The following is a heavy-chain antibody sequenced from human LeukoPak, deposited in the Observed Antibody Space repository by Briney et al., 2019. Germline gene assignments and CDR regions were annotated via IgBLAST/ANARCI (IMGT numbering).Heavy chain of an antibody. CDR3: ARGAYCSGGNCYPGNFQH. V-gene: IGHV6-1*01. CDR1: GDSVSSNSAA. J-gene: IGHJ1*01. CDR2: TYYRSKWYN. D-gene: IGHD2-15*01. Sequence: SQTLSLTCAISGDSVSSNSAAWNWIRQSPSRGLEWLGRTYYRSKWYNDYAVSVKSRITINPDTSKNQFSLQLNSVTPEDTAVYYCARGAYCSGGNCYPGNFQHWGQGTLVTVSS.